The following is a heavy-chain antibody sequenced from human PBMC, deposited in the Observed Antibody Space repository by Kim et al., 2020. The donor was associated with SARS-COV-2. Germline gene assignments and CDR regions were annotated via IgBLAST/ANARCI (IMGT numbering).Heavy chain of an antibody. D-gene: IGHD3-10*01. V-gene: IGHV4-31*03. J-gene: IGHJ6*02. CDR3: ARGKDYGSGSVMDV. CDR1: GGSISSGGYY. CDR2: IYYSGST. Sequence: TLSLTCTVSGGSISSGGYYWSWIRQHPGKGLEWIGYIYYSGSTYYNPSLKSRVTISVDTSKNQFSLKLSSVTAADTAVYYCARGKDYGSGSVMDVWGQGTTVTVSS.